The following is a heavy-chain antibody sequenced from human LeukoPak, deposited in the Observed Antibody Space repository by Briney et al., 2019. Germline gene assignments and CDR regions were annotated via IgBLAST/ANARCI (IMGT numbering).Heavy chain of an antibody. Sequence: SETLSLTCAVSGGSISSSNWWSWVRQPPGKGLEWIGEIYHSGSTNYNPSLKSRVTISVDPSKNQFSLKLSSVTAADTAVYYCARDLHGYCSGGSCYSGGWFDPWGQGTLVTVSS. CDR1: GGSISSSNW. J-gene: IGHJ5*02. CDR2: IYHSGST. D-gene: IGHD2-15*01. CDR3: ARDLHGYCSGGSCYSGGWFDP. V-gene: IGHV4-4*02.